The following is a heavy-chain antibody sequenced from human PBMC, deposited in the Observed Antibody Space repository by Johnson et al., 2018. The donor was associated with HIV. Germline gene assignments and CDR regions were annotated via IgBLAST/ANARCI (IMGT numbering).Heavy chain of an antibody. CDR1: GFTFSSYW. Sequence: VQLVESGGGVVRPGGSLRLSCAASGFTFSSYWMSWVRQAPGKGLEWVANIKQDGSEKYYVDSVKGRFTISRDNAKNSLYLQMNSLRADDTAVYYGARACRDGYTCDVYDIWGQGTMVTVSS. J-gene: IGHJ3*02. V-gene: IGHV3-7*02. CDR3: ARACRDGYTCDVYDI. CDR2: IKQDGSEK. D-gene: IGHD5-24*01.